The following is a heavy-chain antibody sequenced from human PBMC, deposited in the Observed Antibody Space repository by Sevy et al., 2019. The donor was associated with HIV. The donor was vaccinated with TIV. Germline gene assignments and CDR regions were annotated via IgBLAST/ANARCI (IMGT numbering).Heavy chain of an antibody. D-gene: IGHD3-9*01. CDR2: INHSGST. Sequence: QSQTLSLTCAVYGGSFSGYYWSWIGQPPGKGLEWIGEINHSGSTNYNPSLKSRVTISVDTSKNQFSLKLSSVTAADTAVYYCAIGPYYDILTGSGGGYWGQGTLVTVSS. CDR1: GGSFSGYY. CDR3: AIGPYYDILTGSGGGY. J-gene: IGHJ4*02. V-gene: IGHV4-34*01.